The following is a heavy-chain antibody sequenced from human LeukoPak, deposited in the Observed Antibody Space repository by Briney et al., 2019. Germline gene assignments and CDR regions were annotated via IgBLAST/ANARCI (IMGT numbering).Heavy chain of an antibody. V-gene: IGHV3-21*01. CDR1: GFTFSSYS. Sequence: GGSLRLSCAASGFTFSSYSMNWVRQAPGKGLEWVSSISSSSSYINYADSVKGRFTISRDNAKNSLYLQMNSLRAEDTAVYYCARATDGDYVPYWGQGTLVTVSS. J-gene: IGHJ4*02. CDR3: ARATDGDYVPY. CDR2: ISSSSSYI. D-gene: IGHD4-17*01.